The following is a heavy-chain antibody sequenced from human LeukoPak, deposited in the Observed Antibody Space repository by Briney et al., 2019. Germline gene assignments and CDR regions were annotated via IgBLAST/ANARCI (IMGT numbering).Heavy chain of an antibody. D-gene: IGHD6-13*01. J-gene: IGHJ4*02. CDR1: GYTFTSHD. CDR2: ISAYNGNT. Sequence: GASVKVSCEASGYTFTSHDITWVRQAPGQGLEWMGWISAYNGNTNYAQKLQGRVTMTTDTSTTTAYMELRSLRSDDTAVYYCATGAISAAGKNFDYWGQGPLVTVSS. V-gene: IGHV1-18*01. CDR3: ATGAISAAGKNFDY.